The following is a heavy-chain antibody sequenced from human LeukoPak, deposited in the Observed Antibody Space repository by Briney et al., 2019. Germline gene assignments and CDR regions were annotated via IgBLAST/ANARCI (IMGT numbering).Heavy chain of an antibody. Sequence: PGGSLRLSCAASGFTFDDYGMSWVRQAPGKGLEWVSGIDRNGDSTGYADSVEGRFTISRDNAKNTLYLQMNGLGAEDTAVYYCSSAAGAGGGQGTLVTVSS. CDR2: IDRNGDST. V-gene: IGHV3-20*04. CDR1: GFTFDDYG. J-gene: IGHJ4*02. CDR3: SSAAGAG.